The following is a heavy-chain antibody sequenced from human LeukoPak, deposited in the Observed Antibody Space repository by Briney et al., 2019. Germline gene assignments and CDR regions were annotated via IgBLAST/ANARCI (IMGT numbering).Heavy chain of an antibody. Sequence: GRSLRLSCAASGFTFSSYGMHWVRQAPGKGLEWVAVISYDGSNKYYADSVKGRFTISRDNAKNSLYLQMNSLRAEDTAVYYCARAAPTRTLIGSGADYWGQGTLVTVSS. CDR1: GFTFSSYG. CDR2: ISYDGSNK. V-gene: IGHV3-30*03. J-gene: IGHJ4*02. D-gene: IGHD3-22*01. CDR3: ARAAPTRTLIGSGADY.